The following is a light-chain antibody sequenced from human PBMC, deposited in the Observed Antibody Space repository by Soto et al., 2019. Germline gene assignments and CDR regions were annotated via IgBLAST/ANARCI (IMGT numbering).Light chain of an antibody. CDR2: EVS. Sequence: QSALTQPASVSGSPGQSITISCTGTSSDDGDYNFVSWYQQHPGKAPKLMIYEVSNRPSGVSDRFSGSKSGNTASLTISGLQAEDEADYYCNSYTSSSTTYVAFGGGTKLTVL. V-gene: IGLV2-14*01. J-gene: IGLJ2*01. CDR3: NSYTSSSTTYVA. CDR1: SSDDGDYNF.